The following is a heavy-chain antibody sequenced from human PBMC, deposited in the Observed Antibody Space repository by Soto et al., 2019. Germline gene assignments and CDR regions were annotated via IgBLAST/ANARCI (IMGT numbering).Heavy chain of an antibody. D-gene: IGHD2-15*01. CDR2: ISHDGSNN. V-gene: IGHV3-30-3*01. Sequence: QVLLVESGGGVVQPGRSLRLSCAASGFTFSSYAMHWVRQAPGKGLEWVAVISHDGSNNYYADSVKGRFTISRDNSKNTLNLQMNSQRAEDTAVYYCARPPRVKVVHPYYFDYWGQGTLVTVS. J-gene: IGHJ4*02. CDR1: GFTFSSYA. CDR3: ARPPRVKVVHPYYFDY.